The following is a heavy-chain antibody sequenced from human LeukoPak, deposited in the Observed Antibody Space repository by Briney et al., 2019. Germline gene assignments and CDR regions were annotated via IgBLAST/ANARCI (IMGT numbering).Heavy chain of an antibody. Sequence: PSETLSLTCTVSGGSISSYYWSWIRQPAGKGLEWVSAISGSGGSTYYADSVKGRFTISRDNSKNTLYLQMNSLRAEDTAVYYCARYSSSWRLNWFDPWGQGTLVTVSS. V-gene: IGHV3-23*01. J-gene: IGHJ5*02. D-gene: IGHD6-13*01. CDR3: ARYSSSWRLNWFDP. CDR1: GGSISSYY. CDR2: ISGSGGST.